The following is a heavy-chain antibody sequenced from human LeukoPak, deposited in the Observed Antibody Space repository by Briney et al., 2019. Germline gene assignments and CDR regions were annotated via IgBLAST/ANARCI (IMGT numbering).Heavy chain of an antibody. CDR3: ARDATADGSGSSFDY. V-gene: IGHV4-59*01. D-gene: IGHD3-10*01. CDR1: GGSISSYY. J-gene: IGHJ4*02. CDR2: IYYSGST. Sequence: SETLSLTCTVSGGSISSYYWSWLRQPPGKGLEWIGYIYYSGSTNYNPSLKSRVTISVDTSKNQFSLKLSSVTAADTAVYYCARDATADGSGSSFDYWGQGTLVTVSS.